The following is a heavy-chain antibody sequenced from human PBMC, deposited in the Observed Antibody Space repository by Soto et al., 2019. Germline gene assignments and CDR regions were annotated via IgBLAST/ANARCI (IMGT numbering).Heavy chain of an antibody. Sequence: PGGSLRLSCAASAFTFGDYAMHWVRQVPGKGLEWVSGFKWNSGDVGYADSVKGRFTISRDNAKNSLYLQMNSLRPEDTAVYYCAKDRSSGSPYYGMDFWGQGTMVTVSS. V-gene: IGHV3-9*01. CDR2: FKWNSGDV. J-gene: IGHJ6*02. D-gene: IGHD3-10*01. CDR3: AKDRSSGSPYYGMDF. CDR1: AFTFGDYA.